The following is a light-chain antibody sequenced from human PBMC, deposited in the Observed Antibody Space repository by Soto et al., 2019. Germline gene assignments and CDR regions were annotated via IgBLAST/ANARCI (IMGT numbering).Light chain of an antibody. J-gene: IGKJ2*01. CDR2: GAS. V-gene: IGKV3-20*01. Sequence: EFVLTQSPGTLSLSPGDSATLSCRASQRVSSSYLAWYQQKPGQAPRLLIYGASSRATGIPHRFSGSGSGTDFSLTINRLEAEDFAVYCCQQYGNSPTYTFGQETSQGIK. CDR3: QQYGNSPTYT. CDR1: QRVSSSY.